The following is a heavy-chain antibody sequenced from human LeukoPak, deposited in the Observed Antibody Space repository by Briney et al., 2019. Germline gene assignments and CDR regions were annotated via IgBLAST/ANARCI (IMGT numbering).Heavy chain of an antibody. V-gene: IGHV4-4*07. J-gene: IGHJ4*02. D-gene: IGHD4-23*01. CDR3: ARVHYGGNANWFDY. Sequence: SETLSLTCTVSAGSITSYYSSWIRQPAGKGLEWIGRIYTSGSTTYHPSLKSRVTMSVDTSKHQFSLKLSSVTAADTAVYYCARVHYGGNANWFDYWGQETLVTVSS. CDR1: AGSITSYY. CDR2: IYTSGST.